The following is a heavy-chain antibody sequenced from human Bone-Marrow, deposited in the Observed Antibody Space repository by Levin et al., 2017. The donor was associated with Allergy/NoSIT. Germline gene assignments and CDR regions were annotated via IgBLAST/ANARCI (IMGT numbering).Heavy chain of an antibody. J-gene: IGHJ4*02. CDR1: GFTVSSHY. CDR3: ARALYYFDY. V-gene: IGHV3-53*01. Sequence: GESLKISCAVSGFTVSSHYMSWVRQAPGKGLEWVSIIYSGGSTYYADSVKGRFTISRDNSENTLYLQMNSLRAEDTAVYYCARALYYFDYWGQGTLVTVSS. CDR2: IYSGGST.